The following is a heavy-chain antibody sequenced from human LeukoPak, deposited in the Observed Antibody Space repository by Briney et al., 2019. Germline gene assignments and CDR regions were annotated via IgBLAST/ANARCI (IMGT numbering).Heavy chain of an antibody. CDR2: ISSTSSTI. Sequence: PGGSLRLSCAASGFSFISYSMNWVRQVPGRGLEWLSYISSTSSTIYYADSVKGRFTISRDNAKKSLYLQMNSLGAEDTAMYYCARGGVVVGWDFDNWGQGTLVTVSS. J-gene: IGHJ4*02. CDR1: GFSFISYS. V-gene: IGHV3-48*04. D-gene: IGHD2-2*01. CDR3: ARGGVVVGWDFDN.